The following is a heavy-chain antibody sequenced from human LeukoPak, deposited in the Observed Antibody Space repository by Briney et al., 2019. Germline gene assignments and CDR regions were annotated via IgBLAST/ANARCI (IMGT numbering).Heavy chain of an antibody. D-gene: IGHD3-3*01. Sequence: GASVKVSCKTSGYTFTDYYMHWVRQAPGQGLEWLGWINPNSGGTNYAQKFQGRVTMTRDTSISTAYMELSRLRSDDTAVYYCARVLEWSYYYYYYMDVWGKGTTVTVSS. V-gene: IGHV1-2*02. CDR1: GYTFTDYY. CDR3: ARVLEWSYYYYYYMDV. J-gene: IGHJ6*03. CDR2: INPNSGGT.